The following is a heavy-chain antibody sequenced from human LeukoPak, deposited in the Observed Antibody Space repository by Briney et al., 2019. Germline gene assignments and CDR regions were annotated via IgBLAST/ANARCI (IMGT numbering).Heavy chain of an antibody. V-gene: IGHV3-23*01. CDR2: ISGSGERA. J-gene: IGHJ4*02. D-gene: IGHD3-22*01. CDR3: AREPYDSSADPFDY. Sequence: PGGSLRLSSAASGFTFSNYAMHWVRQAPGQGLEWVSSISGSGERAYYAKSVKGRFTISRDNSRHIVSLQLNSLRADDRAMYFCAREPYDSSADPFDYWGQGTLVTVSS. CDR1: GFTFSNYA.